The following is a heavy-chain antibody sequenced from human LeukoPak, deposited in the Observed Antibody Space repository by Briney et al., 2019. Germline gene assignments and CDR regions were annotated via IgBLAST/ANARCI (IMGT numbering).Heavy chain of an antibody. CDR1: GFTFSSYA. Sequence: PGGSLRLSCAASGFTFSSYAMSWVRQAPGKGLEWVSSISGSGGTTYYADSVKGRFTISRDNSKNTLYPQMNSLRAEDTAVYYCAKRPGYYESSGYYFDCWGQGTLVTVSS. CDR2: ISGSGGTT. CDR3: AKRPGYYESSGYYFDC. V-gene: IGHV3-23*01. J-gene: IGHJ4*02. D-gene: IGHD3-22*01.